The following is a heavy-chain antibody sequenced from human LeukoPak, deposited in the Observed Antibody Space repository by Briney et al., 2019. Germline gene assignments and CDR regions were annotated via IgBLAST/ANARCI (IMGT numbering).Heavy chain of an antibody. CDR2: ISGSGGST. CDR3: AKEEVAVPGRFSYGTDV. CDR1: GFTFSSYA. Sequence: GGSLRLSCAASGFTFSSYAMSWVRQAPGKGLEWVSAISGSGGSTYYADSVKGRFTLSRENSKNPLYLQMTSLRAEDTAVYYCAKEEVAVPGRFSYGTDVWGPGTTVXVSS. D-gene: IGHD6-19*01. V-gene: IGHV3-23*01. J-gene: IGHJ6*02.